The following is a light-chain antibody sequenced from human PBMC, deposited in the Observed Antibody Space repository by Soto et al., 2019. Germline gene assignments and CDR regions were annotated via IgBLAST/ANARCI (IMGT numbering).Light chain of an antibody. V-gene: IGLV2-14*03. J-gene: IGLJ2*01. Sequence: QSVLTQPASVSGSPGQSITISCTGTSSDVGGYNYVSWYQHHPGKAPNLMIYDVTNRPSGVSNRFSGSKSGNTASLTISGLQAEDEADYYCSSYISSSTYVVFGGGTKLTVL. CDR1: SSDVGGYNY. CDR2: DVT. CDR3: SSYISSSTYVV.